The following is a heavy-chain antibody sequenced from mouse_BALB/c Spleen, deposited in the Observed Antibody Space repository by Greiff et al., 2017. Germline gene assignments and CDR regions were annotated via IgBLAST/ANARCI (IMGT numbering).Heavy chain of an antibody. CDR3: ARDGNLYYFDY. J-gene: IGHJ2*01. CDR1: GYTFTSYW. V-gene: IGHV1S81*02. D-gene: IGHD2-1*01. CDR2: INPSNGRT. Sequence: QVKLKESGAELVKPGASVKLSCKASGYTFTSYWMHWVKQRPGQGLEWIGEINPSNGRTNYNEKFKSKATLTVDKSSSTAYMQLSSLTSEDSAVYYCARDGNLYYFDYWGQGTTLTVSS.